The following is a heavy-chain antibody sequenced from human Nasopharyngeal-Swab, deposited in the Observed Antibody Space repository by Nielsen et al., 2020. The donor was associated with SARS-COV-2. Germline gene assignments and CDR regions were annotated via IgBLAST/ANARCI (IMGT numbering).Heavy chain of an antibody. J-gene: IGHJ4*02. CDR1: GFTFSSYE. D-gene: IGHD6-19*01. CDR2: ISSSGSTI. Sequence: SLKISCAASGFTFSSYEMNWVRQAPGKGLEWVSYISSSGSTIYYADSVKGRFTISRDNAKNSLYLQMNSLRAEDTAVYYCARGEQQWLVRNYFDYWGQGTLVTVSS. V-gene: IGHV3-48*03. CDR3: ARGEQQWLVRNYFDY.